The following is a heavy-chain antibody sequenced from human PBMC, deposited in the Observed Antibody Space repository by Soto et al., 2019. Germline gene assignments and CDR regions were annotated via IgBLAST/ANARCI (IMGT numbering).Heavy chain of an antibody. V-gene: IGHV3-53*02. D-gene: IGHD5-12*01. Sequence: DVQVVETGGDLIQPGGSLRLSCAASGFSVSIYMSWVRQAPGKGLEWVSTLSDRGTSHYADSVTGRFSVSRDNSKTTLYLQMNGLRVDDTAIYYCAGDYASGAYDFRGQGTQVTVSS. J-gene: IGHJ4*02. CDR1: GFSVSIY. CDR3: AGDYASGAYDF. CDR2: LSDRGTS.